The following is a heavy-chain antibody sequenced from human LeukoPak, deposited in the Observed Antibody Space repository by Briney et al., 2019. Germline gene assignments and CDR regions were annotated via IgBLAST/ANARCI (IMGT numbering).Heavy chain of an antibody. CDR1: GFTFSSYS. D-gene: IGHD5-18*01. V-gene: IGHV3-21*01. CDR2: ISSSSSHI. CDR3: ARERGYSYGFRLYYYYGMDV. J-gene: IGHJ6*02. Sequence: GGSLRLSCAASGFTFSSYSMNWVRQAPGKGLEWVSSISSSSSHINYGDSVNGRFTISRDNAKNSLYLQMNSLRAEDTAVYYCARERGYSYGFRLYYYYGMDVWGQGTTVTVSS.